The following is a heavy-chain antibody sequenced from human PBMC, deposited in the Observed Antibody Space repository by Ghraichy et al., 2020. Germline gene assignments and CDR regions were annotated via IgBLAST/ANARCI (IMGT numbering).Heavy chain of an antibody. J-gene: IGHJ3*02. CDR1: GYSISSGYY. Sequence: SETLSLTCTVSGYSISSGYYWGWIRQPPGKGLEWIGSIYHSGSTYYNPSLKSRVTISVDTSKNQFSLKLSSVTAADTAVYYCASFDYDSSGYYYLDAFDIWGQGTMVTVSS. V-gene: IGHV4-38-2*02. D-gene: IGHD3-22*01. CDR3: ASFDYDSSGYYYLDAFDI. CDR2: IYHSGST.